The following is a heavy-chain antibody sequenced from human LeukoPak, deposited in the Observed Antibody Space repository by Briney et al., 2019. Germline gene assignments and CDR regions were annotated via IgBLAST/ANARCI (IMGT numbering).Heavy chain of an antibody. CDR3: ARQQENYDYVWGSYRYTSFDY. J-gene: IGHJ4*02. CDR2: IYPGDSDT. CDR1: GYSFTSYW. V-gene: IGHV5-51*01. D-gene: IGHD3-16*02. Sequence: GESLKISCKGSGYSFTSYWIGWVRQMPGKGLEWMGIIYPGDSDTRYSPSFQGLVTISADKSISTAYLQWSSLKASDTAMYYCARQQENYDYVWGSYRYTSFDYWGQGTLVTVSS.